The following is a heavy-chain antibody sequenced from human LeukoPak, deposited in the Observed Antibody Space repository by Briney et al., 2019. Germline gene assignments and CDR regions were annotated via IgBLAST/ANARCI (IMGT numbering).Heavy chain of an antibody. J-gene: IGHJ6*02. CDR2: IHTSGGST. D-gene: IGHD5-24*01. CDR1: GDTFTNYF. V-gene: IGHV1-46*01. Sequence: VASVKVSCKASGDTFTNYFVHWVRQAPGQGPEWMGLIHTSGGSTTYAQKFQGRVTMTGGTSTSTVYMELSSLRSEDTAVYYCARGDDHYYYALDVWGQGTTVAVSS. CDR3: ARGDDHYYYALDV.